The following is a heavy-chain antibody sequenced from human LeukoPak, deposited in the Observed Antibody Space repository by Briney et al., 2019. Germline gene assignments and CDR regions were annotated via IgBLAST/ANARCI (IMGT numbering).Heavy chain of an antibody. CDR3: AREGPSWSRDY. J-gene: IGHJ4*02. CDR1: GFTFSSYS. Sequence: GGSLRLPCAASGFTFSSYSMNWVRQAPGKGLEWVSYISSSSSTIYYADSVKGRFAISRDNAKNSVHLQMNSLRAEDTAVYYCAREGPSWSRDYWGQGTLVTVSS. CDR2: ISSSSSTI. D-gene: IGHD2-15*01. V-gene: IGHV3-48*04.